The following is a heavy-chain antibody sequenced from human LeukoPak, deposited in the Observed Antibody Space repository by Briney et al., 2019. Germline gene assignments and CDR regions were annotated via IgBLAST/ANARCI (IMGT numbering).Heavy chain of an antibody. CDR3: ARDPFMDRGNGGSSWFDAFDI. V-gene: IGHV3-48*01. Sequence: PGGSLRLSCAASGFTFNTYSMNWVRQAPGKGLGWVSYIDSDSPTIYYADSVKGRFTISRDNAKNSLYLQMNSLRAEDTAVYYCARDPFMDRGNGGSSWFDAFDIWGQGTMVTVSS. D-gene: IGHD6-13*01. J-gene: IGHJ3*02. CDR1: GFTFNTYS. CDR2: IDSDSPTI.